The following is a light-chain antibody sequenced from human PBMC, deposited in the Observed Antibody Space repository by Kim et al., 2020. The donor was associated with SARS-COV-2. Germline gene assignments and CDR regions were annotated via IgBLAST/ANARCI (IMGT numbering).Light chain of an antibody. V-gene: IGLV1-44*01. CDR2: RYN. Sequence: GERDTITCDGSSSTSRSNTVDGYQHLPETAPKLIIYRYNQRPSGVPDRFSDSKSGTSASLAISGLQSEDEADYYCAAWDGSLNVYVFGTGSKVTVL. J-gene: IGLJ1*01. CDR1: SSTSRSNT. CDR3: AAWDGSLNVYV.